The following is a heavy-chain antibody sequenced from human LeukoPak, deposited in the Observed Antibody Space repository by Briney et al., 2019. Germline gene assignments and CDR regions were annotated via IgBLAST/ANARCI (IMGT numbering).Heavy chain of an antibody. D-gene: IGHD2-8*01. V-gene: IGHV1-2*02. Sequence: GASVKVSCKASGYTFTGYYMHWVRQAPGQGLEWMGWINPNSGGTNYAQKFQGRVTMTRDTSISTAYMELSRLRSDDTAVYYCARGAVGYCTNGVCPPLYYFDYWGQGTLVTVSS. CDR1: GYTFTGYY. J-gene: IGHJ4*02. CDR2: INPNSGGT. CDR3: ARGAVGYCTNGVCPPLYYFDY.